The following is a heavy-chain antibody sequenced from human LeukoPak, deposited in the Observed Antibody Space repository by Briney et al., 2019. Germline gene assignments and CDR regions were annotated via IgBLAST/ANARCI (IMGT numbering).Heavy chain of an antibody. Sequence: GGSLRLSCAASGFTFSSYAMSWVRQAPGKGLEWVSAISGSGGSTFNADSVKGRFAISRDNSKNTLYLQMNSLRAEDTAVYYCAKDVFELYDIYDHWGQGTLVTVSS. CDR3: AKDVFELYDIYDH. V-gene: IGHV3-23*01. CDR1: GFTFSSYA. D-gene: IGHD3-9*01. CDR2: ISGSGGST. J-gene: IGHJ4*02.